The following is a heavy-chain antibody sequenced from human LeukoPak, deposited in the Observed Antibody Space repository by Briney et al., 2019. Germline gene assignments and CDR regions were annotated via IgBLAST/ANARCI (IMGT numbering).Heavy chain of an antibody. CDR1: GYAFTTYY. D-gene: IGHD6-19*01. CDR3: ASKDTSGWYEEA. CDR2: INPSGGSA. J-gene: IGHJ5*02. Sequence: ASVKVSCKASGYAFTTYYMHWVRQAPGQGLEWMGVINPSGGSASYAQKFQGRITMTRDTSTSTVYVELSSLRSEDTAVYYCASKDTSGWYEEAWGQGTLVTVSS. V-gene: IGHV1-46*01.